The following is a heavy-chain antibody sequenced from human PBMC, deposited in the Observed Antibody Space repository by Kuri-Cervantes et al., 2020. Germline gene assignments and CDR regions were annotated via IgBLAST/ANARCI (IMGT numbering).Heavy chain of an antibody. CDR1: GFTFDNYA. V-gene: IGHV3-23*01. D-gene: IGHD7-27*01. CDR3: AKKGLWGYYYCYGLDV. J-gene: IGHJ6*02. CDR2: ISGSGGST. Sequence: GESLKISCAASGFTFDNYAMSWVRQAPGKGLEWVSAISGSGGSTYYADSVKGRFTISRDNSKNTLYLQMNSLRAEDTAVYYCAKKGLWGYYYCYGLDVWGQGTTVTVSS.